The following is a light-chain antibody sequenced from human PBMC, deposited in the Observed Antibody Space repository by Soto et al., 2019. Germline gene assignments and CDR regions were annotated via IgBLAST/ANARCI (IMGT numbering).Light chain of an antibody. Sequence: DIQMTQSPSTLSGSVGDRVTITCRASQTISSWLAWYQQKPGKAPKLLIYKASTLKSRDPSRFSGSGSGTEFTLTISSLQPDDFATYYCQHDNSYSEAFGQGTKVELK. J-gene: IGKJ1*01. CDR1: QTISSW. CDR3: QHDNSYSEA. V-gene: IGKV1-5*03. CDR2: KAS.